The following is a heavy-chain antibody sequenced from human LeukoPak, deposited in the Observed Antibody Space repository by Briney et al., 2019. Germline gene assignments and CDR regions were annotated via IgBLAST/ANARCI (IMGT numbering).Heavy chain of an antibody. Sequence: GGSLRLSCAASGFTFDDYGMSWVRQAPGKGLEWVSGINWNGGSTGYADSVKGRFTISRDKAKNSLFLQMSSLRAEDTALYYCARLIPRDYYDSILGAFDFWGQGTMVTVSS. CDR3: ARLIPRDYYDSILGAFDF. J-gene: IGHJ3*01. CDR1: GFTFDDYG. D-gene: IGHD3-22*01. V-gene: IGHV3-20*04. CDR2: INWNGGST.